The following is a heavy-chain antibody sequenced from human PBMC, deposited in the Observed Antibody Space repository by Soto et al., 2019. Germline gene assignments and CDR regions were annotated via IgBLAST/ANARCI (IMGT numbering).Heavy chain of an antibody. V-gene: IGHV1-69*01. D-gene: IGHD3-22*01. J-gene: IGHJ4*02. CDR1: GGLLSSYP. Sequence: QEQLVQSGAEVKKPGSSVKVSCKASGGLLSSYPISWVRHVPGQGLEWMGGIIPVFQTAYYTQRFQGRVTITADESTNTAYMELSSLRSEDTAIYYCARVGSGYTWFKDFWGQGTLVTVSS. CDR3: ARVGSGYTWFKDF. CDR2: IIPVFQTA.